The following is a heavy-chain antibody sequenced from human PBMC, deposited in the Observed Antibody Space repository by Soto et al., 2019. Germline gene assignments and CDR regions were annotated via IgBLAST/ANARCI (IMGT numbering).Heavy chain of an antibody. CDR1: GGTFSSYA. Sequence: QVQLVQSGAEVKKPGSSVKVSCKASGGTFSSYAISWVRQAPGQGLEWMGGIIPIFGAANYAQKFQGRVPITADKSKGTAYMELSSLRSEDTAVYYCARDTTIPGAFDIWGQGTIVTVSS. CDR3: ARDTTIPGAFDI. V-gene: IGHV1-69*06. D-gene: IGHD5-12*01. CDR2: IIPIFGAA. J-gene: IGHJ3*02.